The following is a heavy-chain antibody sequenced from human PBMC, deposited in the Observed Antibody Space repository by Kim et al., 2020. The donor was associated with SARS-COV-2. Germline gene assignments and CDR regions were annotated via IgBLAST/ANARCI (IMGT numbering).Heavy chain of an antibody. J-gene: IGHJ4*02. CDR2: VSYEGRNT. CDR1: GFSFSNYG. V-gene: IGHV3-30*18. CDR3: VKEAAFTTVVVDYYFDY. Sequence: GGSLRLSCVASGFSFSNYGMHWVRQAPGKGLEWVAIVSYEGRNTSYAGSVQGRFTVSRDNSRNTLYLQMNSLRTEDTALYYCVKEAAFTTVVVDYYFDYWGQGTLVPVSS. D-gene: IGHD2-15*01.